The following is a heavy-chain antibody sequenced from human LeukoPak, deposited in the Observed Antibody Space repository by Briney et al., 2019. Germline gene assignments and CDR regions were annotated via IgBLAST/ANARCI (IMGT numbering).Heavy chain of an antibody. CDR2: ITWHGRST. J-gene: IGHJ4*02. CDR1: GFIFDDFS. CDR3: TKATTRRVPAATIDS. V-gene: IGHV3-9*01. Sequence: GRSLRLSCAASGFIFDDFSMFWVRQVPGKGLEWVSSITWHGRSTAYADSVRGRFTISRDNAKYSLYLQMNSLRPEDTAFYYCTKATTRRVPAATIDSWGQGTLVTVSS. D-gene: IGHD6-13*01.